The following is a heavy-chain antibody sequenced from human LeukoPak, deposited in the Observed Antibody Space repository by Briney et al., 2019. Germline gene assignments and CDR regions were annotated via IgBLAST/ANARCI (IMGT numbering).Heavy chain of an antibody. Sequence: GGSLRLSCAASGFTFSSYAMSWVRQAPGKGLEWVAVIWYDGSNKYYADSVKGRFTISRDNSKNTLYLQMNSLRAEDTAVYYCARDYGSGSYYAGFDYWGQGTLVTVSS. CDR2: IWYDGSNK. CDR1: GFTFSSYA. J-gene: IGHJ4*02. D-gene: IGHD3-10*01. CDR3: ARDYGSGSYYAGFDY. V-gene: IGHV3-33*08.